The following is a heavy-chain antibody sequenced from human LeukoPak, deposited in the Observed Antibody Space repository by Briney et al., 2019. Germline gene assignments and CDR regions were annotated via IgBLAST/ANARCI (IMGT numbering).Heavy chain of an antibody. CDR3: AGYCSSTSRYDY. CDR1: GGSISSSSYY. V-gene: IGHV4-39*01. D-gene: IGHD2-2*01. J-gene: IGHJ4*02. CDR2: IYYSGST. Sequence: SETLSLTCTVSGGSISSSSYYWGWIRQPPGKWLEWIGSIYYSGSTYYNPSLKSRVTISVDTSKNQFSLKLSSVTAADTAVYYCAGYCSSTSRYDYWGQGTLVTVSS.